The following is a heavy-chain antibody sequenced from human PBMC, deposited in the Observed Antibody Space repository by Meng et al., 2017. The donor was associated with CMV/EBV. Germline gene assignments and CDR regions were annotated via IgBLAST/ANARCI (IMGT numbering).Heavy chain of an antibody. CDR1: GYTFTGYY. V-gene: IGHV1-8*03. CDR3: ARALGAYYFDY. J-gene: IGHJ4*02. CDR2: MNPNSGNT. Sequence: ASVKVSCKASGYTFTGYYMHWVRQAPGQGLEWMGWMNPNSGNTGYAQKFQGRVTITRNTSISTAYMELSSLRSEDTAVYCCARALGAYYFDYWGQGTLVTVSS.